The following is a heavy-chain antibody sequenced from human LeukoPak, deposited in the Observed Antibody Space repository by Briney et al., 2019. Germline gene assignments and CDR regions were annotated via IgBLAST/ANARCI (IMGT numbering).Heavy chain of an antibody. J-gene: IGHJ6*03. CDR3: ARVRKYCSGGSCYSIPNYYYYMDV. V-gene: IGHV1-2*02. Sequence: ASVKVSCKASGYTFTGYYMHWVRQAPGQGLEWMGWINPNSGGTNYAQKFQGRVTMTRDTSISTAYMELSRLRSDDTAVYYCARVRKYCSGGSCYSIPNYYYYMDVWGKGTTVTVSS. CDR1: GYTFTGYY. D-gene: IGHD2-15*01. CDR2: INPNSGGT.